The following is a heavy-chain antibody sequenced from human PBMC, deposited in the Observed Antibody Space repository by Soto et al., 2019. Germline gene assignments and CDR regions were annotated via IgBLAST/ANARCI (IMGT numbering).Heavy chain of an antibody. J-gene: IGHJ4*02. CDR1: GGSIGSGVYF. V-gene: IGHV4-30-4*01. D-gene: IGHD1-26*01. Sequence: SETLSLTCSVSGGSIGSGVYFWSWIRQPPGKGLEWIGFISYTGSAYYNPSLKSRAAISVDTSKNQFSLKLTSVTAADAAVYYCATMGATAGSYFFEYWGQGALVTVSS. CDR3: ATMGATAGSYFFEY. CDR2: ISYTGSA.